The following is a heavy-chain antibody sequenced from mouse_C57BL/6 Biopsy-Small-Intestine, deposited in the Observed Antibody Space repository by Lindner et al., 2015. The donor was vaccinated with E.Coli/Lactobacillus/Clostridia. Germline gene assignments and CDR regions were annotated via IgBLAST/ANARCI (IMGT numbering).Heavy chain of an antibody. CDR2: IDPENGDT. D-gene: IGHD4-1*01. J-gene: IGHJ2*01. V-gene: IGHV14-4*01. CDR1: GFDLKDDF. CDR3: TKTGRGYFDY. Sequence: VQLQESGAELVRPGASVKLSCTVSGFDLKDDFMNWVKQRPEHGLEWIGWIDPENGDTEYASKFQGKATITSDTSSNTAYLQLSSLTSEDTAVYYCTKTGRGYFDYWGQGTALTVSS.